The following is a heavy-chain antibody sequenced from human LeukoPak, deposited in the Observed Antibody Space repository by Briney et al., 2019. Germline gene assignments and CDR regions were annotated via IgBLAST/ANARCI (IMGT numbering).Heavy chain of an antibody. D-gene: IGHD3-22*01. CDR3: ARDYYDSRGEAFDI. CDR2: IFYVGST. V-gene: IGHV4-59*11. Sequence: PSETLSLTCTVSGDSIGSHYWSWIRQPPGQGLEWIGYIFYVGSTNYNPSLKSRVTISVDTSKNPFSLKLNPVTAADTAVYYCARDYYDSRGEAFDIWGQGTMVTVSS. CDR1: GDSIGSHY. J-gene: IGHJ3*02.